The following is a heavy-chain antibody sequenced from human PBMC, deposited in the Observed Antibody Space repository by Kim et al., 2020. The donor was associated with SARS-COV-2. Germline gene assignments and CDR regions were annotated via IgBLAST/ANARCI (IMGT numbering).Heavy chain of an antibody. J-gene: IGHJ3*02. V-gene: IGHV1-8*01. CDR2: MNPNSGNT. Sequence: ASVKVSCKASGYTFTSYDINWVRQATGQGLEWMGWMNPNSGNTGYAQKFQGRVTMTRNTSISTAYMELSSLRSEDTAVYYCASRYSSSWRKLDAFDIWGQGTMVTVSS. CDR1: GYTFTSYD. CDR3: ASRYSSSWRKLDAFDI. D-gene: IGHD6-13*01.